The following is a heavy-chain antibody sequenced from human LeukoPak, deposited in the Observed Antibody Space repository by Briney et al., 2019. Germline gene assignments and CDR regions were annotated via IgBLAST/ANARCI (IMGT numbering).Heavy chain of an antibody. CDR3: ARHSSSRPVYFDY. J-gene: IGHJ4*02. CDR1: GYTFTGYY. CDR2: INPNSGGT. Sequence: ASVKASCKASGYTFTGYYMHWVRQAPGQGLEWMGWINPNSGGTNYAQKFQGRVTMTRDTSISTAYMELSRLRSDDTAVYYCARHSSSRPVYFDYWGQGTLVTVSS. V-gene: IGHV1-2*02. D-gene: IGHD6-6*01.